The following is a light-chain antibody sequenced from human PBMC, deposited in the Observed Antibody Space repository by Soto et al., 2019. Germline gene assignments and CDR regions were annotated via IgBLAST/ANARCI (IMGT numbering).Light chain of an antibody. CDR3: QQYSAYSWT. Sequence: DIQMTQSPSTLSASVGDRVTITCRASQSISSWLAWYQQKPGEAPKPLIYKASSLDSGVPSRFSGSGSGTEFALTIASLQPDDFAAYYCQQYSAYSWTFGQGTKVEIK. J-gene: IGKJ1*01. CDR2: KAS. V-gene: IGKV1-5*03. CDR1: QSISSW.